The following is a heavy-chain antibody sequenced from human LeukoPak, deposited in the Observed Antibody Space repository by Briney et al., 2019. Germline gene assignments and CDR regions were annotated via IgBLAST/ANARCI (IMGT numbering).Heavy chain of an antibody. V-gene: IGHV1-18*01. D-gene: IGHD6-19*01. J-gene: IGHJ4*02. CDR3: ARDVGWFSADSPLDY. CDR2: ISAYNGNT. Sequence: ASVKVSCKASGYRFDSFGFTWVRQAPGQRLEMMGWISAYNGNTNYVEKSQGRVTLTTDKSTSTAYMELRSLRPDDTAVYYCARDVGWFSADSPLDYWGQGTLITVSS. CDR1: GYRFDSFG.